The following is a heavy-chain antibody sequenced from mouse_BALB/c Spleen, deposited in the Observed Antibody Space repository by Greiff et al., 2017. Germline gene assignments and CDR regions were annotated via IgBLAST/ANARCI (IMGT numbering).Heavy chain of an antibody. Sequence: QPGAELVKPGASVKMSCKASGYTFTSYNMHWVKQTPGQGLEWIGAIYPGNGDTSYNQKFKGKATLTADKSSSTAYMQLSSLTSEDSAVYYCAREGITTVVADYWGQGTTLTVSS. J-gene: IGHJ2*01. D-gene: IGHD1-1*01. CDR2: IYPGNGDT. V-gene: IGHV1-12*01. CDR1: GYTFTSYN. CDR3: AREGITTVVADY.